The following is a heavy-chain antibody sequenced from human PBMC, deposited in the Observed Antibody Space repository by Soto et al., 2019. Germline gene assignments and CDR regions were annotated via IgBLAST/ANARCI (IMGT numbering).Heavy chain of an antibody. CDR3: AKDGRSSPTHGDFDY. CDR1: GFTFSSYA. V-gene: IGHV3-23*01. Sequence: LRLSCAASGFTFSSYAMSWVRQAPGKGLEWVSAISGSGGSTYYADSVKGRFTISRDNSKNTLYLQMNSLRDEDTAVYYCAKDGRSSPTHGDFDYWGQGTLVTVSS. CDR2: ISGSGGST. J-gene: IGHJ4*02. D-gene: IGHD6-13*01.